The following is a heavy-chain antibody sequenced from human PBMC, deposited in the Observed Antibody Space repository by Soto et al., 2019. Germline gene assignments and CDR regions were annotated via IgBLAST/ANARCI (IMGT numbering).Heavy chain of an antibody. CDR3: ARGGEVGAGQYYLDDS. CDR2: MNPDGSTR. CDR1: GFTFSSNW. D-gene: IGHD2-21*01. V-gene: IGHV3-74*01. J-gene: IGHJ4*02. Sequence: DVQLVESGGDLVQPGGSLRLSCEASGFTFSSNWMHWVRQGPGKGLVWVSRMNPDGSTRGYADSVKGRFPISRDNARNTVFLQMSSLRAEDTAVYYCARGGEVGAGQYYLDDSWGQGTLVTVSS.